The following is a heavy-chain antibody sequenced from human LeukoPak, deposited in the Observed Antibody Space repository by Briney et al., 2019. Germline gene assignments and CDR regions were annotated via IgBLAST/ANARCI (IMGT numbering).Heavy chain of an antibody. CDR2: INSDGSST. J-gene: IGHJ3*02. CDR1: GFTFSSYW. D-gene: IGHD3-10*01. V-gene: IGHV3-74*01. CDR3: ARDPYYYDSGSFAAFDI. Sequence: GGSLRLSCAASGFTFSSYWMHWVRQAPGKGLVWVSRINSDGSSTSYADPVKGRFTISRDNAKNTLYLQMNSLRAEDTAVYYCARDPYYYDSGSFAAFDIWGQGTMVTVSS.